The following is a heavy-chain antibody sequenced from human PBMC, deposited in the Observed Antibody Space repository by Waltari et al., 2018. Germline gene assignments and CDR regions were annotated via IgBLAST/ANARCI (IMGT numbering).Heavy chain of an antibody. CDR3: AKDAFGNTYLDH. CDR1: GFSLGTYG. CDR2: IFFGGGDS. J-gene: IGHJ4*02. D-gene: IGHD3-10*01. V-gene: IGHV3-30*19. Sequence: QVQLVESGGGVVQPGMSLGLSCAASGFSLGTYGMHWVRQAPGKGLEWVALIFFGGGDSFYADSVRGRFTISRDNSKNTLYLDINSLRLDDTAIYYCAKDAFGNTYLDHWGQGTLVTVSS.